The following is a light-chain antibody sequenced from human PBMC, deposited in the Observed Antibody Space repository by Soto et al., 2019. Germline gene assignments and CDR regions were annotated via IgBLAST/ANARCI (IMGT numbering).Light chain of an antibody. CDR3: QQYNSYST. V-gene: IGKV1-5*03. CDR2: KAS. Sequence: DIQMTQSPSTLSASVGDRVTITCRASQSISGWLAWYQQKPGKAPKLLIYKASSLESGVPTRFSGSGSGTEFTLTISCLQPDDFATYYCQQYNSYSTFGQGTRLEIK. CDR1: QSISGW. J-gene: IGKJ5*01.